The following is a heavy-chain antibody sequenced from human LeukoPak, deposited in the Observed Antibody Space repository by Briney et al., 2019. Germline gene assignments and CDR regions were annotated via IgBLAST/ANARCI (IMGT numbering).Heavy chain of an antibody. J-gene: IGHJ4*02. CDR1: GGSFSGYY. D-gene: IGHD3-3*01. V-gene: IGHV4-34*01. CDR2: INHSGST. Sequence: SETLSLICAVYGGSFSGYYWSWIRQPPGKGLEWIGEINHSGSTNYNPSLKSRVTISVDTSKNQFPLKLSSVTAADTAVYYCARGAYDFWSGYYYYFDYWGQGTLVTVSS. CDR3: ARGAYDFWSGYYYYFDY.